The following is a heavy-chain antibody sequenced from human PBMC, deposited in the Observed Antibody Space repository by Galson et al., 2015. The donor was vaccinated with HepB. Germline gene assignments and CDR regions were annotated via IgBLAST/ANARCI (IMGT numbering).Heavy chain of an antibody. CDR1: GDSVSNNNVA. V-gene: IGHV6-1*01. CDR2: TYYRAKWYN. CDR3: AGVVGTIYYYGMDV. J-gene: IGHJ6*02. D-gene: IGHD6-19*01. Sequence: CAISGDSVSNNNVAWNWIRQSPSRGLEWLGRTYYRAKWYNDYAVSVRGRMTINPDTSKNQFSLQLNSVTPDDTAIYYCAGVVGTIYYYGMDVWGQGTTVTVSS.